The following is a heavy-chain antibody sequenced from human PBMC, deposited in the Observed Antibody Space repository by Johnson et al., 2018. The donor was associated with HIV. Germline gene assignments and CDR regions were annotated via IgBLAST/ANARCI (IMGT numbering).Heavy chain of an antibody. J-gene: IGHJ3*02. CDR3: AREVAGDYGDSPGAFDI. V-gene: IGHV3-66*01. CDR1: GFTVSSNY. CDR2: IYSGGTT. D-gene: IGHD4-17*01. Sequence: VQLVESGGGLVQPGRSLRLSCAASGFTVSSNYMNWVRQAPGKGLEWVSVIYSGGTTDYAAPVNGRFTISRDDSKNTLYLQMNSLKTEDTAVYYCAREVAGDYGDSPGAFDIWGQGTMVTVSS.